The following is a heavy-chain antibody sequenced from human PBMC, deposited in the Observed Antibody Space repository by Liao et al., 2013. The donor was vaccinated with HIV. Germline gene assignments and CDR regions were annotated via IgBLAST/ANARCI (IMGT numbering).Heavy chain of an antibody. D-gene: IGHD4/OR15-4a*01. J-gene: IGHJ4*02. CDR2: IYTSGSI. CDR3: ARGAGSEFDY. Sequence: QVQLQESGSGLVKPSETLSLTCTVSGGSVSRYYWTWIRQPAGRGLEWIGRIYTSGSINSNPSLKSRVTVSVDTSKNQFSLKLSSVTAADTAVYYCARGAGSEFDYWGQGTLVIVSS. V-gene: IGHV4-4*07. CDR1: GGSVSRYY.